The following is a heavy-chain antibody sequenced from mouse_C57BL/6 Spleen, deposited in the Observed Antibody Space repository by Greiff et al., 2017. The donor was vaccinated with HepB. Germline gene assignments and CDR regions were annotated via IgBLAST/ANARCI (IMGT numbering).Heavy chain of an antibody. CDR2: ISDGGSYT. D-gene: IGHD2-5*01. J-gene: IGHJ3*01. CDR1: GFTFSSYA. CDR3: ARDPYSNSAWFAY. V-gene: IGHV5-4*01. Sequence: EVQRVESGGGLVKPGGSLKLSCAASGFTFSSYAMSWVRQTPEKRLEWVATISDGGSYTYYPDNVKGRFTISRDNAKNNLYLQMSHLKSEDTAMYYCARDPYSNSAWFAYWGQGTLVTVSA.